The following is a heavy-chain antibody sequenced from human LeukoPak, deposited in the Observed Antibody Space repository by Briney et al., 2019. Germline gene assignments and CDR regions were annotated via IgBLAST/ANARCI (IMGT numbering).Heavy chain of an antibody. CDR3: ARHQNGDFVDY. V-gene: IGHV4-39*07. Sequence: PSETLSLTCTVSGGSISSSSYYWGWIRQPPGKGLEWIGSIYYSGSTYYNPSLKSRVTISVDTSKNQFSLKLSSVTAADTAVYYCARHQNGDFVDYWGQGTLVSVSS. D-gene: IGHD4-17*01. CDR1: GGSISSSSYY. CDR2: IYYSGST. J-gene: IGHJ4*02.